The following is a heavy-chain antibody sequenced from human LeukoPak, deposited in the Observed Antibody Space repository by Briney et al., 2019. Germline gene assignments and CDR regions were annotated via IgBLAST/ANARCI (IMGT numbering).Heavy chain of an antibody. CDR3: AKDRTVGASYWYFDL. J-gene: IGHJ2*01. Sequence: GGSLRLSCAASGFTVSSNYMSWVRQAPGEGLEWVSIIYSGGSTYYADSVKGRFTISRDSSRNTLFLHMNTLRAEDTAIYYCAKDRTVGASYWYFDLWGRGTLVTVSS. D-gene: IGHD1-26*01. CDR1: GFTVSSNY. CDR2: IYSGGST. V-gene: IGHV3-53*01.